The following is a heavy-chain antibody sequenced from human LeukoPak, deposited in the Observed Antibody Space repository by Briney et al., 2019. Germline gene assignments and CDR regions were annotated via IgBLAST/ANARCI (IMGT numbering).Heavy chain of an antibody. Sequence: GGSLRLSCAASGFTFNSYWMTWVRQAPGKGLEWVANINQVGSEKYYVDSVKGRFTISRDNAKNSLSLQMNSLRAEDTAVYYCARDPGHTAGRYWYFDLWGRGTLVTASS. D-gene: IGHD5-18*01. V-gene: IGHV3-7*01. CDR2: INQVGSEK. J-gene: IGHJ2*01. CDR3: ARDPGHTAGRYWYFDL. CDR1: GFTFNSYW.